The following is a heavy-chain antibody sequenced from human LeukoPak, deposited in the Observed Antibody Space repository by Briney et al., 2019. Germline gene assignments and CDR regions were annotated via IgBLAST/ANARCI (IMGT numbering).Heavy chain of an antibody. Sequence: PSETLSLNCTVSGGSTNSYFWTWIRQPPGKGLEWIGYIYYSGSTKYNPSLKSRVTISLDTSKNQFSLNLSSVTAADTAVYYCARDIRGYNYGWFDYWGQGTLVTVSS. CDR1: GGSTNSYF. V-gene: IGHV4-59*01. CDR3: ARDIRGYNYGWFDY. CDR2: IYYSGST. J-gene: IGHJ4*02. D-gene: IGHD5-18*01.